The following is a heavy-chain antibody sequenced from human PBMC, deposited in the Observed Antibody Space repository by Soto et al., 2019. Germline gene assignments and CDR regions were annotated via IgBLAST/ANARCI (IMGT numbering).Heavy chain of an antibody. J-gene: IGHJ5*02. D-gene: IGHD3-10*02. Sequence: QLQESGPGLGKPSETLSLTCTVSGGSIISNNFYWGWIRQPPWRGLKWIGSVEYGGSTYDNPSLKSRVTLSADTSKNQFSLKLTCVTAADTAIYYCARHVRGAVTMNWFDPWGHGTLVTVSS. CDR3: ARHVRGAVTMNWFDP. CDR1: GGSIISNNFY. CDR2: VEYGGST. V-gene: IGHV4-39*01.